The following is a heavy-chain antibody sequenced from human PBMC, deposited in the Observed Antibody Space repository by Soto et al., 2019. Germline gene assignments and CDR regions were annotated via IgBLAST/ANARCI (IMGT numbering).Heavy chain of an antibody. Sequence: GGSLRLSCAASGFTFSSYGMHWVRQAPGKGLEWVAVMSYDGSDKYYADSVKGRLTISRDNSKNTLYLQMKSLRAEDTAVYYCAKWAPYYDFWSGYSDYWGQGTPVTVSS. V-gene: IGHV3-30*18. J-gene: IGHJ4*02. CDR2: MSYDGSDK. CDR3: AKWAPYYDFWSGYSDY. CDR1: GFTFSSYG. D-gene: IGHD3-3*01.